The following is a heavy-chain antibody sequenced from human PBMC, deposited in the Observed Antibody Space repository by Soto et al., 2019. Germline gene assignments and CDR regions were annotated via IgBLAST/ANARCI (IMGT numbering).Heavy chain of an antibody. J-gene: IGHJ4*02. CDR3: AREYRSSSGRFDN. CDR2: IHYSGTT. D-gene: IGHD6-6*01. Sequence: SETLSLTCTVSGTSISSYYWSWIRQPPGKGLEWIANIHYSGTTNYNPSLASRVTLSVDESTSTAYMELSSLRSEDTAVYYCAREYRSSSGRFDNWGQGTLVTVSS. CDR1: GTSISSYY. V-gene: IGHV4-59*01.